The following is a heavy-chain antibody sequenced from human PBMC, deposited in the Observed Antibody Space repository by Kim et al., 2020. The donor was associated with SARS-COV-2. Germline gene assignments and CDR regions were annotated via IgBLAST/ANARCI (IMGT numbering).Heavy chain of an antibody. V-gene: IGHV4-59*01. D-gene: IGHD6-19*01. CDR3: ARERHIAVAGGSLDY. J-gene: IGHJ4*02. Sequence: PSLMSRVTISVDTSKNQFSLQLSSVTAADTAVYYCARERHIAVAGGSLDYWGQGTLVTVSS.